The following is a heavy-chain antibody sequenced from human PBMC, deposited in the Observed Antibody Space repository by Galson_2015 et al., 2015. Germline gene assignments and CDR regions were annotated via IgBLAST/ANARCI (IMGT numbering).Heavy chain of an antibody. CDR1: GFTFSSYG. Sequence: SLRLSCAASGFTFSSYGMHWVRQAPGKGLEWVAVIWYDGSNKYYADSVKGRFTIPSDNSKNTLYLQMNSLKAEDTAVYYCARGFAYGDYADNYYYYMDVWGKGTTVTVSS. J-gene: IGHJ6*03. V-gene: IGHV3-33*01. CDR2: IWYDGSNK. D-gene: IGHD4-17*01. CDR3: ARGFAYGDYADNYYYYMDV.